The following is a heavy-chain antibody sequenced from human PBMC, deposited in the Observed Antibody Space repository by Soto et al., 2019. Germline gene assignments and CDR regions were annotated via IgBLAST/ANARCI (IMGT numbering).Heavy chain of an antibody. CDR2: INHSGST. CDR3: ARSLRYADFDY. CDR1: GGSFSGYY. J-gene: IGHJ4*02. D-gene: IGHD2-8*01. Sequence: QVQLQQWGAGLLKPSETLSLTCAVYGGSFSGYYWSWIRQPPGKGLEWIGEINHSGSTNYNPSLKRRVTISVDTSKNPVSLKLSSVTAADTAVYYCARSLRYADFDYWGQGTLVTVSS. V-gene: IGHV4-34*01.